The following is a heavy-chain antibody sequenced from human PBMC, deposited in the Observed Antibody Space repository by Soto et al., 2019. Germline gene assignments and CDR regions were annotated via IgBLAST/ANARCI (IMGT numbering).Heavy chain of an antibody. V-gene: IGHV4-59*01. CDR2: ISYSGNT. CDR3: ARAPMVLSRSYFDS. J-gene: IGHJ4*02. CDR1: GGSISNFY. D-gene: IGHD2-8*01. Sequence: PXETLSLSCTVSGGSISNFYLSWIWQPPGKGLEWIGYISYSGNTNYNPSLKSRVSISVDTSKNQLSLNLTSVTAADTAVYYCARAPMVLSRSYFDSWGQGTPVTVSS.